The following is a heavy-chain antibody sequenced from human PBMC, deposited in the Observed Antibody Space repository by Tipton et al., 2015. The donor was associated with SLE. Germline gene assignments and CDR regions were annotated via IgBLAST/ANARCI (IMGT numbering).Heavy chain of an antibody. CDR2: IYYSGST. J-gene: IGHJ5*02. Sequence: TLSLTCTVSGDSISSYYWSWNRQPPGKGLEWIGYIYYSGSTNYNPSLKSRVTISADTSKNQFSLKLSSVTAADTAVYYCARHVERYYYGSGQGCWFDPWGQGTLVTVSS. D-gene: IGHD3-10*01. V-gene: IGHV4-59*08. CDR3: ARHVERYYYGSGQGCWFDP. CDR1: GDSISSYY.